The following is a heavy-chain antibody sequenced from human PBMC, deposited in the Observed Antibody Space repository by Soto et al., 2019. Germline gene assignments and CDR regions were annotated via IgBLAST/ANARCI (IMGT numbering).Heavy chain of an antibody. D-gene: IGHD6-19*01. Sequence: QVQLVQSGAEVKKPGSSVRVSCKASGGTPSNSAFSWVRQAPGQGLEWMGGIIPVFGIVKYAQNLEGRVTITADESTNTAYMELSSLRYKDRAVYXXXSGRIVVVGSRAYYGMDVWGQGTTVTVSS. V-gene: IGHV1-69*01. CDR3: XSGRIVVVGSRAYYGMDV. J-gene: IGHJ6*02. CDR2: IIPVFGIV. CDR1: GGTPSNSA.